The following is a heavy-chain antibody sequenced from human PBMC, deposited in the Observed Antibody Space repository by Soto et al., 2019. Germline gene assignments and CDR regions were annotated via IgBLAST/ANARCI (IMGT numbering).Heavy chain of an antibody. J-gene: IGHJ4*02. Sequence: ASVKVSCKASGYRFTNHGISWVRQAPGQGLEWLGWISGNDGKTKYARKFQGRVTMTTDTSTSTAYMEMNSLRHDDTAVYYCAKDFYPLAYYFDYWGQGTLVTVSS. CDR2: ISGNDGKT. CDR3: AKDFYPLAYYFDY. CDR1: GYRFTNHG. V-gene: IGHV1-18*01.